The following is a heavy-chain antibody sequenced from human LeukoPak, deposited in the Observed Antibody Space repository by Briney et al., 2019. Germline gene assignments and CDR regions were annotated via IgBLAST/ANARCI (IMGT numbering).Heavy chain of an antibody. D-gene: IGHD3-10*01. CDR3: ARHARMVRGVNYYGMDV. V-gene: IGHV4-39*01. CDR1: GGSISSGGYY. Sequence: SETLSLTCTVSGGSISSGGYYWSWIRQHPGKGLEWIGYIYYSGSTYYNPSLKSRVTISVDTSKNQFSLKLSSVTAADTAVYYCARHARMVRGVNYYGMDVWGQGTTVTVSS. CDR2: IYYSGST. J-gene: IGHJ6*02.